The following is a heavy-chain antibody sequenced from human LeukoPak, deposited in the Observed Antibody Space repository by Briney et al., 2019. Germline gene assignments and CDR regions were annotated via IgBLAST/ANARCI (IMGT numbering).Heavy chain of an antibody. D-gene: IGHD3-10*01. J-gene: IGHJ4*02. Sequence: GGSLRLSCAASGFTFSDYWMSWVRQAPGKGLEWVANIKPDGSEKSYVDSVKGRFTISRDNSKNTLYLQMNSLRAEDTAVYYCAKDKKRFGELLPADYWGQGTLVTVSS. CDR3: AKDKKRFGELLPADY. CDR1: GFTFSDYW. V-gene: IGHV3-7*01. CDR2: IKPDGSEK.